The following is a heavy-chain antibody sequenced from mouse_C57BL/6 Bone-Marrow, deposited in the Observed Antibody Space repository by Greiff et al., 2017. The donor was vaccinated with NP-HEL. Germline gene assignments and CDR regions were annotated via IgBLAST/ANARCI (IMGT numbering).Heavy chain of an antibody. CDR1: GYTFTSYG. J-gene: IGHJ4*01. CDR2: IYPRSGNT. V-gene: IGHV1-81*01. Sequence: VKLMESGAELARPGASVKLSCKASGYTFTSYGISWVKQRTGQGLEWIGEIYPRSGNTYYNEKFKGKATLTADKSSSTAYMELRSLTSEDSAVYFCARDGGWLLRDYAMDYWGQGTSVTVSS. D-gene: IGHD2-3*01. CDR3: ARDGGWLLRDYAMDY.